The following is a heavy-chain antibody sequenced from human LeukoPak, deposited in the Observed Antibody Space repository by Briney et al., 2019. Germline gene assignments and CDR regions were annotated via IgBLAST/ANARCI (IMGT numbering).Heavy chain of an antibody. CDR3: VRGHNGGPFDH. V-gene: IGHV3-20*04. D-gene: IGHD4-23*01. J-gene: IGHJ4*02. CDR1: GFTFSYYA. Sequence: PGGSLRLSCAASGFTFSYYAMTWVRQPPGKGLEWVSGIIRSGGSTGYADSVNGRFTISRDNAKNSLYLQMNSLRAEDTALYYCVRGHNGGPFDHWGQGIPVTVSS. CDR2: IIRSGGST.